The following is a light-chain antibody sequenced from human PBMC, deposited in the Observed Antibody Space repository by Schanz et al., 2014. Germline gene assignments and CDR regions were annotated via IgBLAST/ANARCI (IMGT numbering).Light chain of an antibody. Sequence: EIVLTQSPATLSLSPGERATLSCRASQSVSSYLAWYQQKPGQAPRLLIYDASNRATGIPARFSGSGSGTDFTLTISSLEPEDSAVYYCQHYGSPPLTFGPGTTVDIK. CDR2: DAS. V-gene: IGKV3-11*01. CDR3: QHYGSPPLT. CDR1: QSVSSY. J-gene: IGKJ3*01.